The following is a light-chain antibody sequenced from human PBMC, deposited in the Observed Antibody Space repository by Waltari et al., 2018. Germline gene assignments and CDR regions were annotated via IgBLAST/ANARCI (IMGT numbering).Light chain of an antibody. Sequence: QSALTQPPSASGSPGQSVTISCTGTSSDVGGFDYVSWYQQHPGKVPGLLIYEVSNRPSGVPDRFSGSKSGNTASLTVSGLQVEDEADYYCSSFAGSSQMLFGGGTKLTVL. J-gene: IGLJ2*01. V-gene: IGLV2-8*01. CDR2: EVS. CDR3: SSFAGSSQML. CDR1: SSDVGGFDY.